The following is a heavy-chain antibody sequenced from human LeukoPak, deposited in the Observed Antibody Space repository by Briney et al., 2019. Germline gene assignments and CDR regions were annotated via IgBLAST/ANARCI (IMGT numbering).Heavy chain of an antibody. V-gene: IGHV4-39*01. CDR1: GGSISSTTYY. CDR2: VYYGETT. Sequence: ASETLSLTCTVSGGSISSTTYYWAWIRQPPGTGLEWIGSVYYGETTYCNPSLESRVTISVDTSKNQFSLRLNSVTAADTAVYYCARHEASYFYYYMDVWGAGTTVIVSS. J-gene: IGHJ6*03. CDR3: ARHEASYFYYYMDV.